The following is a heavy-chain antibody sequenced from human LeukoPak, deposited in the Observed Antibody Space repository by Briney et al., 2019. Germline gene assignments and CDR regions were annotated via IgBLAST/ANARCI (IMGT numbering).Heavy chain of an antibody. Sequence: PGGSLRLSCAASGFTFSSYAMSWVRQAPGKGLEWVSAISGSGGSTYYADSVKGRFTISRDNSKNTLYLQMNSLRAEDTAVYYCAKDSQITMIVVVRSMGAFDIWGQGTMVTVSS. V-gene: IGHV3-23*01. CDR1: GFTFSSYA. CDR3: AKDSQITMIVVVRSMGAFDI. D-gene: IGHD3-22*01. CDR2: ISGSGGST. J-gene: IGHJ3*02.